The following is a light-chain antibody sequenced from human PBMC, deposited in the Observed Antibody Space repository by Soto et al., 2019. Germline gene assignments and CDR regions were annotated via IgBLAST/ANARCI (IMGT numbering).Light chain of an antibody. CDR2: QDT. CDR3: QAWDSSIFYV. Sequence: SYELTQPPSVSVSPGQTASITCSGDKLGDKFASWYQQRPGQSPVLVIYQDTKRPSGIPERFSGSSSGNTATLTIRGTQAVDEADYYCQAWDSSIFYVFGTGTKLTVL. V-gene: IGLV3-1*01. J-gene: IGLJ1*01. CDR1: KLGDKF.